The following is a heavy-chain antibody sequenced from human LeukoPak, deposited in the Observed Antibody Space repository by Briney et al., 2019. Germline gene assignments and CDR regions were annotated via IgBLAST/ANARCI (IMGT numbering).Heavy chain of an antibody. J-gene: IGHJ4*02. V-gene: IGHV4-59*01. CDR3: ARIGSSGWYYFDY. D-gene: IGHD6-19*01. CDR1: GGSISSYY. Sequence: ETLSLTCTVSGGSISSYYWSWIGQPPGKGLEWIGYIYYSGSANYNPSLKSRVTISVDTSKNQFSLKLSSVTAADTAVYYCARIGSSGWYYFDYWGKGTLVTVSS. CDR2: IYYSGSA.